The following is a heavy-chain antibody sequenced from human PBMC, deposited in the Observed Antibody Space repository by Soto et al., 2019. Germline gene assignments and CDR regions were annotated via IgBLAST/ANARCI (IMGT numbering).Heavy chain of an antibody. D-gene: IGHD2-8*01. J-gene: IGHJ5*02. CDR2: IIPIFGTA. CDR3: CTYCTNGVCKNGFDP. CDR1: GGTFSSYA. V-gene: IGHV1-69*13. Sequence: SVKVSCKASGGTFSSYAISWVRQAPGQGLEWMGGIIPIFGTANYAQKFQGRVTITADESTSTAYMELSSLRSEDTAVYYCCTYCTNGVCKNGFDPWGQGTLVTVSS.